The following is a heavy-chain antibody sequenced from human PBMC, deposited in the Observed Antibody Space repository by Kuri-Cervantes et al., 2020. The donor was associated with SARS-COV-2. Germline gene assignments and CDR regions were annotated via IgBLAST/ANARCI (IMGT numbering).Heavy chain of an antibody. J-gene: IGHJ3*02. CDR1: GGSISSNY. D-gene: IGHD6-6*01. CDR2: IYHSGST. V-gene: IGHV4-59*08. Sequence: GSLRLSCTVSGGSISSNYWSWIRQPPGKGLEWIAIIYHSGSTYYNPSLKSRVTISLDTSKNQFSLKLSSVTAAGTAVYYCARRGAGSSSAAFDIWGLGTMVTVSS. CDR3: ARRGAGSSSAAFDI.